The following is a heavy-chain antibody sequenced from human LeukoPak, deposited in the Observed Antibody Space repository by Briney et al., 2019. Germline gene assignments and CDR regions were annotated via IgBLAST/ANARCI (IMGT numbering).Heavy chain of an antibody. J-gene: IGHJ3*02. CDR3: ARDHPRSPPSLFI. CDR1: GYSFTSHY. CDR2: INPSGSST. Sequence: ASVKVSCKASGYSFTSHYMHWVRQAPGQGLEWMGLINPSGSSTLYAQKFQGRVTMTRDMSTTTDYMELSSLRSEDTAVYYCARDHPRSPPSLFIWGQGTMVTVSS. V-gene: IGHV1-46*01.